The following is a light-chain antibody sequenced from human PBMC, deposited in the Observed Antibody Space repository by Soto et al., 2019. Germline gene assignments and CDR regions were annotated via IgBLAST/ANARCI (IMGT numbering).Light chain of an antibody. J-gene: IGKJ2*01. CDR2: AAS. V-gene: IGKV3-20*01. CDR1: QSVSSSY. CDR3: QQYGTSPYT. Sequence: EIVLTQSPGTLSLSPGERATLSCRASQSVSSSYLAWYQQKPGQAPRLLIYAASSRATGIPDRFSGSGSGTDFTLTISRLEPEDFAVYDCQQYGTSPYTFGQGTKLEIK.